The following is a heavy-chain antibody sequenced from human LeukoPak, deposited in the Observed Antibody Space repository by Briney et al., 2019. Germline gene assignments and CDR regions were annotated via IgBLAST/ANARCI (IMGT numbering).Heavy chain of an antibody. CDR3: ARVSTVVPYFDY. V-gene: IGHV3-21*01. D-gene: IGHD4-17*01. J-gene: IGHJ4*02. Sequence: PGGSLRLSCAASGFTFGSYSMNWVRQAPGKGLEWVSSISSSSSYIYYADSVKGRFTISRDNAKNSLYLQMNSLRAEDTAVYYCARVSTVVPYFDYWGQGTLVTVSS. CDR1: GFTFGSYS. CDR2: ISSSSSYI.